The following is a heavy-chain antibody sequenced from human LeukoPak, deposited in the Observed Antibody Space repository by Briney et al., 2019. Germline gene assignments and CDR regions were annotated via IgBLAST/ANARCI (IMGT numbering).Heavy chain of an antibody. CDR2: ISSTSAYI. D-gene: IGHD6-19*01. Sequence: GGSLRLSCAASGFALRSYTVTWVRQAPGKGLEWVSSISSTSAYIYYAESVKGRFSISRDNVDNVVHLQMSSLRNEDTAFYYCARVAVAGPTGWFDSWGQGTLSPSPQ. J-gene: IGHJ5*01. CDR3: ARVAVAGPTGWFDS. CDR1: GFALRSYT. V-gene: IGHV3-21*01.